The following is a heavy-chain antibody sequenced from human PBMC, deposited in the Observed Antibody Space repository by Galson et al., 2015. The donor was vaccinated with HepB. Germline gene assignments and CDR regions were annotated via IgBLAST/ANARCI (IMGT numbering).Heavy chain of an antibody. CDR1: GFTFSSYG. Sequence: SLRLSCAASGFTFSSYGMHWVRQAPGKGLEWVAVISYDGSNKYYADSVKGRFTISRGNSKNTLYLQMNSLRVEDTAVYYCAKAGSGQAMDVWGKGTTVTVSS. J-gene: IGHJ6*03. D-gene: IGHD1-14*01. V-gene: IGHV3-30*18. CDR2: ISYDGSNK. CDR3: AKAGSGQAMDV.